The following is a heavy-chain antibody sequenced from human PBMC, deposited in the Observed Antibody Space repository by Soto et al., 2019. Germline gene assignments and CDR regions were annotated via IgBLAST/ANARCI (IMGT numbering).Heavy chain of an antibody. D-gene: IGHD3-22*01. J-gene: IGHJ4*02. CDR1: GFTFSSYA. CDR3: AKEGYYDSSGYPPFDY. CDR2: ISGSGGST. V-gene: IGHV3-23*01. Sequence: GGSLRLSCAASGFTFSSYAMSWFRQAPWKWLEWVSAISGSGGSTYYADSVKGRFTISRDNSKNTLYLQMNSLRAEDTAVYYCAKEGYYDSSGYPPFDYWGQGTLVTVSS.